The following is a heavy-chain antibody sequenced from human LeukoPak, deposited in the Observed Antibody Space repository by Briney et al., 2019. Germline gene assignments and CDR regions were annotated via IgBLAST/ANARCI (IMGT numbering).Heavy chain of an antibody. CDR1: GYTFTDYY. V-gene: IGHV1-2*02. D-gene: IGHD4-17*01. CDR2: INPNSGAT. J-gene: IGHJ4*02. Sequence: ASVKVSCKGSGYTFTDYYMHWVRQAPGQGLEWMAKINPNSGATAYAERFQGRVTLTRDTSISTIYMELRTLTSGDTAVYYCARPSDYGDYIDYWGQGTPVTVSS. CDR3: ARPSDYGDYIDY.